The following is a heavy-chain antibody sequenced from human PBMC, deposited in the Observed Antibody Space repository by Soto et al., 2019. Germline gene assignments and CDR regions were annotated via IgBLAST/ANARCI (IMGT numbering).Heavy chain of an antibody. CDR1: GGSFSGYY. J-gene: IGHJ4*02. Sequence: QVQLQQWGAGLLKPSETLSLTCAVYGGSFSGYYWSWIRQPPGKGLEWIGEINHSGSTNYNPSLKSRVTISVDTSKTQFSLKLSSVTAADTAVYYCAKRKGSGSYYNAYYFDYWGQGTLVTVSS. D-gene: IGHD3-10*01. CDR3: AKRKGSGSYYNAYYFDY. CDR2: INHSGST. V-gene: IGHV4-34*01.